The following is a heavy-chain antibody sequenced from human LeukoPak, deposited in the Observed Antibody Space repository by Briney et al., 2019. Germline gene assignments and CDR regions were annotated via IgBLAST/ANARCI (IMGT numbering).Heavy chain of an antibody. CDR3: AKDLGKWEHPG. Sequence: PGGSLRLSCAASGFSFSSYPTTWVRQAPGKGLEWVSSISGGGGYIYYADSVKGRFTISRDDSRDTLYLQMNSLRAEDTAVYYCAKDLGKWEHPGWGQGTLVTVSS. V-gene: IGHV3-23*01. CDR1: GFSFSSYP. D-gene: IGHD1/OR15-1a*01. J-gene: IGHJ4*02. CDR2: ISGGGGYI.